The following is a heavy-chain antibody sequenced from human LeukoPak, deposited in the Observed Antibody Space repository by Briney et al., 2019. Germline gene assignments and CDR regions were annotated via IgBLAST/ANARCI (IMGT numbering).Heavy chain of an antibody. CDR1: GLTFSHYH. CDR3: AREVYSYGSYYFDY. D-gene: IGHD5-18*01. Sequence: PGGSLRLSCAASGLTFSHYHIHWVRQAPGKGLEWVAFVSKDGTNNYYADSVNGRFTVSRDNSKNTLCLQMNSLRAEDTAVYYCAREVYSYGSYYFDYWGQGTLVTVSS. V-gene: IGHV3-30*04. CDR2: VSKDGTNN. J-gene: IGHJ4*02.